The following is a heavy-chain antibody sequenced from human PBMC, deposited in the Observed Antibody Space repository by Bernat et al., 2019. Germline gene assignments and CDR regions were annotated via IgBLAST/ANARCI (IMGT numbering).Heavy chain of an antibody. Sequence: QLQLQESGSGLVKPSQTLSLTCAVSGGSISSGGYSWSWIRQPPGKGLEWIGYIHHSGSTYYNTSLKSRVTISVDRSKNQFSLKLSSVTAADTAVYYCARAIVVVPAAMDGWFDPWGQGTLVTVSS. CDR3: ARAIVVVPAAMDGWFDP. D-gene: IGHD2-2*01. CDR1: GGSISSGGYS. CDR2: IHHSGST. V-gene: IGHV4-30-2*01. J-gene: IGHJ5*02.